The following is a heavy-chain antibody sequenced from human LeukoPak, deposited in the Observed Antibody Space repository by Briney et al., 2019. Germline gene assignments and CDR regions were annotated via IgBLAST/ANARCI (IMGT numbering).Heavy chain of an antibody. Sequence: GGSLRLSCAASGFTFSSYWMSWVRQAPGKGLEWVSSISSSSSYIYYADSVKGRFTISRDNAKNSLYLQMNSLRAEDTAVYYCAKASTFGELNRPFDYWGQGTLVTVSS. CDR2: ISSSSSYI. CDR3: AKASTFGELNRPFDY. CDR1: GFTFSSYW. V-gene: IGHV3-21*01. D-gene: IGHD3-10*01. J-gene: IGHJ4*02.